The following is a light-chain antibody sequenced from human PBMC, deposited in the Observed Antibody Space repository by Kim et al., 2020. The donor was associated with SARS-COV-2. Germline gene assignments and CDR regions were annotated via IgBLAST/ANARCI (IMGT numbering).Light chain of an antibody. CDR2: DVT. J-gene: IGLJ3*02. CDR3: SSYTSSKTWV. CDR1: NRDIGGYNY. Sequence: GQSIPISCTGTNRDIGGYNYVSWYQQHPGKAPKLMIYDVTKRPSGVSNRFSGSKSGNTASLTISGLQADDEADYYCSSYTSSKTWVFGGGTQLTVL. V-gene: IGLV2-14*03.